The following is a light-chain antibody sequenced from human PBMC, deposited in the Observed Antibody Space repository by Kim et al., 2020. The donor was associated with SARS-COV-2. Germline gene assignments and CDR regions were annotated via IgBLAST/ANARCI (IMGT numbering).Light chain of an antibody. CDR3: SSRDSSGYRYV. J-gene: IGLJ1*01. V-gene: IGLV3-19*01. CDR2: HKN. Sequence: SSELTQDPAVSVALGHTVTITCQGDSLGIYYATWYQQKPGQAPILVVYHKNNRPSGIPDRFSGSRSGDTASLTITGAQAEDEADYYCSSRDSSGYRYVFGTGTKVTVL. CDR1: SLGIYY.